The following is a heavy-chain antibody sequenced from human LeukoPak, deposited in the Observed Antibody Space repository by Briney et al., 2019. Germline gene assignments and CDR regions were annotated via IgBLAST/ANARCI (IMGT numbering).Heavy chain of an antibody. Sequence: GGSLRLSCAASGSTFSDYYMSWIRQAPGKGLEWVSYISSSGSTIYYADSVKGRFTISRDNAKNSLYLQMNSLRAEDTAVYYCARASQLGIDYFDYWGQGTLVTVSS. D-gene: IGHD7-27*01. J-gene: IGHJ4*02. CDR2: ISSSGSTI. V-gene: IGHV3-11*01. CDR1: GSTFSDYY. CDR3: ARASQLGIDYFDY.